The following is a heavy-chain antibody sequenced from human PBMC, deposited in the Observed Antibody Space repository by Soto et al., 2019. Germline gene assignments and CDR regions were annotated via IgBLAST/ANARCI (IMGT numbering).Heavy chain of an antibody. CDR2: IYPGDSET. D-gene: IGHD6-13*01. CDR3: ARSPRSSPYFDY. V-gene: IGHV5-51*01. CDR1: GYTFSNFW. J-gene: IGHJ4*02. Sequence: GESLKISCQCSGYTFSNFWITWVRQLPGKGLEYMGIIYPGDSETRYSPSFHGKVTISADRSIGTAYLQWSSLEASDSAFYFCARSPRSSPYFDYWGQGALVTVSS.